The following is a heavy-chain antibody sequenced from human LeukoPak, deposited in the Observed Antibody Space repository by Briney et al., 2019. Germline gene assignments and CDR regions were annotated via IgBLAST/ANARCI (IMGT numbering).Heavy chain of an antibody. Sequence: SETLSLTCAVYGGSFSGYYWSWIRQPPGKGLEWIGEINYSGSTNYNPSLKSRVTISVDTSKNQFSLKLSSVTAADTAVYYCARKGPKNYDSWSGYYSGGNYYYMDVWGKGTTVTVSS. V-gene: IGHV4-34*01. J-gene: IGHJ6*03. CDR2: INYSGST. CDR1: GGSFSGYY. D-gene: IGHD3-3*01. CDR3: ARKGPKNYDSWSGYYSGGNYYYMDV.